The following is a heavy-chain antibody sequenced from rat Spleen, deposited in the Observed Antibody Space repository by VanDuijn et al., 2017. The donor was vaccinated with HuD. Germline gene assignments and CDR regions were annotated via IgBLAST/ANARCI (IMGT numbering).Heavy chain of an antibody. CDR1: GFTFSDDY. V-gene: IGHV5-20*01. Sequence: EVQLVESGGGLVQPGRSLKLPCAASGFTFSDDYMDWVRQAPTKGLEWVATISHDGSSTYYRDPEKGRFTISRDNTKSTLYLQMNSLRSEDTATYYCTTENYWFAYWGQGTLVTVSS. CDR2: ISHDGSST. D-gene: IGHD1-10*01. CDR3: TTENYWFAY. J-gene: IGHJ3*01.